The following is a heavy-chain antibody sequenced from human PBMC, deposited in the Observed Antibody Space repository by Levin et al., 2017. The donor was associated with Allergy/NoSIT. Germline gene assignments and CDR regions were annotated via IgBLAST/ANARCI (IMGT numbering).Heavy chain of an antibody. V-gene: IGHV3-30*15. CDR2: VAYDGFKK. Sequence: SCAASGFTFSPYAFHWVRQAPGKGLEGVALVAYDGFKKSYADSVKGRFTISRDNSKNTVDLQMSSLRPEDTGVYYCARDTAAGGSGWGSLDYWGQGTLVIVSS. J-gene: IGHJ4*02. D-gene: IGHD6-19*01. CDR3: ARDTAAGGSGWGSLDY. CDR1: GFTFSPYA.